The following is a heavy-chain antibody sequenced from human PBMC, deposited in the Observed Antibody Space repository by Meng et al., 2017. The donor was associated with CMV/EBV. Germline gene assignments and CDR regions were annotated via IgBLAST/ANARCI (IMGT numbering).Heavy chain of an antibody. V-gene: IGHV3-74*01. CDR3: ARTGVFSRGKVVWFDP. CDR2: INSDGSST. J-gene: IGHJ5*02. D-gene: IGHD1-14*01. Sequence: GESLKISCAASGFTFSSYWMHWVRQAPGKGLVWVSRINSDGSSTSYADSVKGRFTISRDNAKNTLYLQMNSLRAEDTAVYYCARTGVFSRGKVVWFDPWGQGTLVTSPQ. CDR1: GFTFSSYW.